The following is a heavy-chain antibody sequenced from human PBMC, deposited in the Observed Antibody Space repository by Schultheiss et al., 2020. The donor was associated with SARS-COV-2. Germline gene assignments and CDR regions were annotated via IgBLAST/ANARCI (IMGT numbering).Heavy chain of an antibody. CDR1: GFTFSSYG. CDR2: IYSGGST. CDR3: ARHPSMGYFDY. J-gene: IGHJ4*02. D-gene: IGHD2/OR15-2a*01. V-gene: IGHV3-66*04. Sequence: GGSLRLSCAASGFTFSSYGMHWVRQAPGKGLEWVAVIYSGGSTYYADSVKGRFTISRDNSKNTVNLQMNSLRADDTAVYYCARHPSMGYFDYWGQGTLVTVSS.